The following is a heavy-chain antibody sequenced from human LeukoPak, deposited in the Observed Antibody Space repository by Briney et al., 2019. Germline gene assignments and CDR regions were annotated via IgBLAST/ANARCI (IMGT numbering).Heavy chain of an antibody. V-gene: IGHV3-21*01. CDR1: GFTFSSYS. CDR2: ISSSSSYI. J-gene: IGHJ4*02. Sequence: PGGSLRLSCAASGFTFSSYSMNWVRQAPGKGLEWVSSISSSSSYIYYADSVKGRFTTSRDNAKNSLYLQMNSLRAEDTAVYYCARDWRYCSSTSCYNDYWGQGTLVTVSS. CDR3: ARDWRYCSSTSCYNDY. D-gene: IGHD2-2*02.